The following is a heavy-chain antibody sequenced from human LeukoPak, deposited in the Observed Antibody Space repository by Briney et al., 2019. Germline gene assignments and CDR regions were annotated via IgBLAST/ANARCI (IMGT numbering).Heavy chain of an antibody. CDR2: IFHSGPT. V-gene: IGHV4-4*02. J-gene: IGHJ4*02. Sequence: PSETLSLTCAVSGDSISSSNWWSWVRQPPGKGLEWIGEIFHSGPTNYNPSLKSRVTILVDKSKNQFSLKLSSVTAADTAVYYCAKDRAYDSSGYYRLGYWGQGTLVTVSS. CDR1: GDSISSSNW. D-gene: IGHD3-22*01. CDR3: AKDRAYDSSGYYRLGY.